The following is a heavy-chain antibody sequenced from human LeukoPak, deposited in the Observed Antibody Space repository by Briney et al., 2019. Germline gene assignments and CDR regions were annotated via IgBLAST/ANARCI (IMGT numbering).Heavy chain of an antibody. D-gene: IGHD6-19*01. CDR2: IYTSGST. CDR1: GGSISSGSYY. Sequence: SQTLSLTCTVSGGSISSGSYYWSWIRQPAGKGLEWIGRIYTSGSTNYNPSLKSRVTISVDTSKNQFSLKLSSVTAADTAVYYCARAPRLAVAGTHFGYWGQGTLVTVSS. J-gene: IGHJ4*02. CDR3: ARAPRLAVAGTHFGY. V-gene: IGHV4-61*02.